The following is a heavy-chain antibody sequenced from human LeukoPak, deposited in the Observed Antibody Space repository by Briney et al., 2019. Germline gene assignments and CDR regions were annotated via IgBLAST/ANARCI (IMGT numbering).Heavy chain of an antibody. CDR1: GGSISSSSYY. V-gene: IGHV4-39*01. D-gene: IGHD3-10*01. CDR3: ARHIVPTMVRGVYYFDY. Sequence: KASETLSLTCTVSGGSISSSSYYWGWIRQPPGKGLEWIGSIYYSGSTYYDPSLKSRVTISVDTSKNQFSLKLSSVTAADTAVYYCARHIVPTMVRGVYYFDYWGQGTLVTVSS. CDR2: IYYSGST. J-gene: IGHJ4*02.